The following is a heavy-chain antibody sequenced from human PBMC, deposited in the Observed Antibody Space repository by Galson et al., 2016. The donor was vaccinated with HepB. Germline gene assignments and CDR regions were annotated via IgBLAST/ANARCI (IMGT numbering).Heavy chain of an antibody. J-gene: IGHJ6*02. CDR1: GDSVSSNSAT. CDR2: TYHRSKWYI. Sequence: CAIPGDSVSSNSATWNWIRQSPSRGLEWRGRTYHRSKWYIDYGVSGKSRKTINPDILKNQFSLQLNSVTPEDTAVCYSARSDYDGTGRYPRYGMDVWGQGTTVTVSS. CDR3: ARSDYDGTGRYPRYGMDV. V-gene: IGHV6-1*01. D-gene: IGHD3-22*01.